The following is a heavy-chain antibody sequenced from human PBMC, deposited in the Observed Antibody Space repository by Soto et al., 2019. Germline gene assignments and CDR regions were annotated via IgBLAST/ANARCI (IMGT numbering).Heavy chain of an antibody. J-gene: IGHJ6*02. CDR2: ISSSSSTI. D-gene: IGHD1-26*01. CDR1: GFTFSSYS. CDR3: ARDLEWELLGLQEYYYYYGMDV. Sequence: EVQLVESGGGLVQPGGSLRLSCAASGFTFSSYSMNWVRQAPGKGLEWVSYISSSSSTIYYADSVKGPFTISRENAKNSLYLQMNSLRDEDTAVYYCARDLEWELLGLQEYYYYYGMDVWGQGTTVTVSS. V-gene: IGHV3-48*02.